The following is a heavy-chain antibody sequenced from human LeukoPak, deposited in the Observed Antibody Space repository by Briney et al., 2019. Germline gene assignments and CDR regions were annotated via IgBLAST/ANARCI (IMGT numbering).Heavy chain of an antibody. J-gene: IGHJ6*03. CDR1: GFTFTSYD. V-gene: IGHV3-23*01. CDR3: AGKVGTYYYYYMDV. D-gene: IGHD1-26*01. CDR2: ISGSGGSS. Sequence: GGSLRLSCAASGFTFTSYDMRWVRQAPGTGLEWVSAISGSGGSSSYADSVKGRFTISRDNSKNTLYLQMNSPTAEDTALYYCAGKVGTYYYYYMDVWGKGTTVTISS.